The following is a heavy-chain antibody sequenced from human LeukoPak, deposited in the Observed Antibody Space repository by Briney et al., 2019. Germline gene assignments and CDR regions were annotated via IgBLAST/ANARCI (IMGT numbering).Heavy chain of an antibody. CDR2: IYHSGST. CDR3: AWKYYYDSSGYYYVDQ. D-gene: IGHD3-22*01. Sequence: PSETLSLTRAVSGYSISTGYYWGWIRQSPEKGMEWIGRIYHSGSTHYNPTPTTRVTIPIHTTKTQFSLHLNSVTAADAAVYYCAWKYYYDSSGYYYVDQWGQGILVTVSS. CDR1: GYSISTGYY. J-gene: IGHJ4*02. V-gene: IGHV4-38-2*01.